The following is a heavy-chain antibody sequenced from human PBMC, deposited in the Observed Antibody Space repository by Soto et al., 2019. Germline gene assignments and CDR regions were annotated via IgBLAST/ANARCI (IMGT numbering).Heavy chain of an antibody. CDR3: ARARVAARPYDD. J-gene: IGHJ4*02. CDR2: IYYTGGT. CDR1: GDSINTDYY. D-gene: IGHD6-6*01. Sequence: SEKLSLTYTVSGDSINTDYYWSWLRQPPGKGLEWIGHIYYTGGTFYSPSLRSRLTMSVDTSKNQFSLKLSSVTAADTAVYDCARARVAARPYDDWGQGTLVTVS. V-gene: IGHV4-30-4*01.